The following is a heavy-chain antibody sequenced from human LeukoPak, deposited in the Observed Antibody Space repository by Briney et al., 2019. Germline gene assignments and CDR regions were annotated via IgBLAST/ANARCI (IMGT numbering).Heavy chain of an antibody. V-gene: IGHV3-66*02. CDR2: IYSDGST. CDR3: ARLPGY. Sequence: GGSLRLSCAASGFTFSSYGMNWVRQAPGKGLEWVSVIYSDGSTYNADSVKGRFTISRDNSKNTLYLQMNSLRPEDTAVYYCARLPGYWGQGTLVTVSS. J-gene: IGHJ4*02. CDR1: GFTFSSYG.